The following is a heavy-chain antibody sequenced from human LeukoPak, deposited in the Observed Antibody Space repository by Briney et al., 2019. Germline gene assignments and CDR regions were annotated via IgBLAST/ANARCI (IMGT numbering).Heavy chain of an antibody. V-gene: IGHV3-23*01. J-gene: IGHJ4*02. CDR1: GLTFSSYA. Sequence: PGGSLRLSCAASGLTFSSYAMSWVRQAPGKGPEWVSTISGSDGSTYYADSVKGRFTISRDNSKNTLYLQMSSLRAEDTAVYYCAAQTSVTTPFDYWGQGTLVTVSS. CDR2: ISGSDGST. D-gene: IGHD4-17*01. CDR3: AAQTSVTTPFDY.